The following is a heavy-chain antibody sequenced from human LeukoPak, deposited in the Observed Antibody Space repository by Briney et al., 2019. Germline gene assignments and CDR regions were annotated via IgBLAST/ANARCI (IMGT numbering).Heavy chain of an antibody. CDR1: GFTFSSYG. CDR3: AKDIDIVVVPAAIIRYGMDV. Sequence: PGGSLRLSCAASGFTFSSYGMHWVRQAPGKGLEWVAVISYDGSNRYYADSVKGRFTFSRDNSKNTLYLQMNSLRAEDTAVYYCAKDIDIVVVPAAIIRYGMDVWGKGTTVTVSS. V-gene: IGHV3-30*18. J-gene: IGHJ6*04. D-gene: IGHD2-2*01. CDR2: ISYDGSNR.